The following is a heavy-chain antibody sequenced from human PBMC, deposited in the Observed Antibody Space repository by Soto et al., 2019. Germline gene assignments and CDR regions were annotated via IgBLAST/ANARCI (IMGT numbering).Heavy chain of an antibody. J-gene: IGHJ4*02. CDR1: GFTFSDYY. D-gene: IGHD6-13*01. V-gene: IGHV3-11*01. Sequence: PGGSLRLSCAASGFTFSDYYMSWIRQAPGKGLEWLSSISSSGTTVYYADSVKGRFTFSRDNAKNSLDLQMNSLRAEDTGLYYCARASGSTWYPEYWGQGTLVTVSS. CDR3: ARASGSTWYPEY. CDR2: ISSSGTTV.